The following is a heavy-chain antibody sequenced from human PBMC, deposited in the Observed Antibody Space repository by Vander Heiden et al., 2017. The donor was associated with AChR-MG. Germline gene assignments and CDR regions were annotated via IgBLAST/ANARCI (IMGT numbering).Heavy chain of an antibody. V-gene: IGHV3-11*01. Sequence: QVQLVESGGGVVKPGGSLRLACAASGFPFSDYYMSWIRQAPGKGLEWVSYISSSGSTIYYADSVKGRFTISRDNAKNSLYLQMNSLRAEDTAVYYCARELEYYYDSSGYYYFDYWGQGTLVTVSS. D-gene: IGHD3-22*01. CDR3: ARELEYYYDSSGYYYFDY. CDR2: ISSSGSTI. J-gene: IGHJ4*02. CDR1: GFPFSDYY.